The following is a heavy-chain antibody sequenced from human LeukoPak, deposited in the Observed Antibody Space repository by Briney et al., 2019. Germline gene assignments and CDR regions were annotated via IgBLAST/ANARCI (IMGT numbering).Heavy chain of an antibody. V-gene: IGHV4-34*01. J-gene: IGHJ3*02. CDR3: ARVRVVVVAATWDAFDI. CDR1: GGSSSGYY. Sequence: SETLSLTCAVYGGSSSGYYWSWIRQPPGKGLEWIGEINHSGSTNYNPSLKSRVTISVDTSKNQFSLKLSSVTAADTAVYYCARVRVVVVAATWDAFDIWGQGTMVTVSS. D-gene: IGHD2-15*01. CDR2: INHSGST.